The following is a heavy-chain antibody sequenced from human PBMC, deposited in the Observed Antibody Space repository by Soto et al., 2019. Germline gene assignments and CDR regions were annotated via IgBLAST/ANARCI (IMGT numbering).Heavy chain of an antibody. J-gene: IGHJ4*02. CDR1: GFTFSSYA. CDR3: AKDVNYYGSGSYGY. CDR2: ISGSGGST. Sequence: EVQLLESGGGLVQPGGSLRLSCAASGFTFSSYAMSWVRQAPGKGLEWVSAISGSGGSTYYADSVKGRSTISRDNSKNTLYLQMNSLRAEDTAVYYCAKDVNYYGSGSYGYWGQGTLVTVSS. D-gene: IGHD3-10*01. V-gene: IGHV3-23*01.